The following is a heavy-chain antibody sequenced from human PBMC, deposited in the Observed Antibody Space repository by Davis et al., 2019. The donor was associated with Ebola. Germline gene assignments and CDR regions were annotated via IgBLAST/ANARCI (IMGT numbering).Heavy chain of an antibody. Sequence: PSETLSLTCAVYGGSFSGYYWSWIRQPPGKGLEWIGEINHSGSTNYNPSLKSRVTISVDTSKNQFSLKLSSVTAADTAVYYCARSSGYDDAFDIWGQGTMVTVSS. V-gene: IGHV4-34*01. CDR3: ARSSGYDDAFDI. CDR2: INHSGST. CDR1: GGSFSGYY. J-gene: IGHJ3*02. D-gene: IGHD2-2*01.